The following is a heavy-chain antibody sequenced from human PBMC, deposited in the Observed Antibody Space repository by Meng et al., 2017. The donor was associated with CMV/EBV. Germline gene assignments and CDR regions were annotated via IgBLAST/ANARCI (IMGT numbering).Heavy chain of an antibody. D-gene: IGHD7-27*01. CDR3: AREGDPGDLPSSYYYGMDV. Sequence: GESLKISCAASGFTVSSNYMSWVRQAPGKGLEWVSVIYSGGSTYYADSVKGRFTISRDNSKNTLYLQMNSLRAEDTAVYYCAREGDPGDLPSSYYYGMDVWGQGPRSPSP. J-gene: IGHJ6*02. CDR2: IYSGGST. V-gene: IGHV3-53*01. CDR1: GFTVSSNY.